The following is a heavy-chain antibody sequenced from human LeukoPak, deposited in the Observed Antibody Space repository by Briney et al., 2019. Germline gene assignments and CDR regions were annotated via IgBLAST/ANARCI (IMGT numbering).Heavy chain of an antibody. CDR2: MYSSGRT. J-gene: IGHJ5*02. Sequence: PSETLSLTCTVSGGSISSYYWSWIRQPAGRGLEWIGRMYSSGRTIYNPSLKSRVTMSIDTSKNQFSLKLNSVTAADTAVYYCARDLGSVTGNTNWFDPWAREPWSPSPQ. V-gene: IGHV4-4*07. CDR1: GGSISSYY. CDR3: ARDLGSVTGNTNWFDP. D-gene: IGHD1-7*01.